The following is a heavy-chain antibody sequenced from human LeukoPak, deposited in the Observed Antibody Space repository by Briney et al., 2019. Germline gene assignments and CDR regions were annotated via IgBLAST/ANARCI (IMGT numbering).Heavy chain of an antibody. CDR2: INAAGRHE. CDR3: ARAEDH. V-gene: IGHV3-21*01. J-gene: IGHJ4*02. CDR1: RFNFAADS. Sequence: PGGSLRLSCAASRFNFAADSMNWVRQVPGKGLEWVSCINAAGRHEFYAESVKGRFTISRDKAKNTLFLQMNSLRAEDTGVYFCARAEDHWGQGTLVTVSS.